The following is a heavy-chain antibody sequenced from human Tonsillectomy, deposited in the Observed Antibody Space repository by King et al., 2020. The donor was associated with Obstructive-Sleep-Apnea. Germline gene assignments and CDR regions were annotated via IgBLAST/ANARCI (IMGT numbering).Heavy chain of an antibody. D-gene: IGHD3-16*01. CDR3: AKAARNYGYYYYYGMDI. V-gene: IGHV3-23*04. CDR1: GFSFSSYD. Sequence: VQLVESGGGLVQPGGSLRLSCEASGFSFSSYDMTWVRQAPGKGLEWVSVISGGGGSTYYADSAKGRFTISRDNSKNTLYLQVNSLRVEDTAVYYCAKAARNYGYYYYYGMDIWGQGTTVNVSS. CDR2: ISGGGGST. J-gene: IGHJ6*02.